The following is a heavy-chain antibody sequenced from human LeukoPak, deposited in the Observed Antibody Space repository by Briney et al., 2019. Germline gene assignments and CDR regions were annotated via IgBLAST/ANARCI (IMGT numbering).Heavy chain of an antibody. J-gene: IGHJ6*03. V-gene: IGHV3-21*01. Sequence: RGSLRLSCAGSGFTFSRYNMNWFRQAPRKGLERVSSISSRSSYIFYADSVKGRFTISRDNAKHLLYLQMNSLGAEDTAVYYCARDAQWLVPEGYYYYMDVWGKGTPVTVSS. CDR3: ARDAQWLVPEGYYYYMDV. CDR2: ISSRSSYI. D-gene: IGHD6-19*01. CDR1: GFTFSRYN.